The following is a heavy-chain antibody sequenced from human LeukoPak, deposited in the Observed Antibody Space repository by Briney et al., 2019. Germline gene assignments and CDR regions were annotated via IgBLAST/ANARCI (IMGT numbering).Heavy chain of an antibody. J-gene: IGHJ4*02. V-gene: IGHV3-23*01. CDR2: ISGSGGST. Sequence: GSLRLSCAASGFTFSSYAMGLVRQAPGKGLEWVSAISGSGGSTYYADSVKGRFTISRDNSKNTLYLQMNSLRAEDTAVYYCAKEGSHDYVWGSYRHDYWGQGTLVTVSS. CDR3: AKEGSHDYVWGSYRHDY. CDR1: GFTFSSYA. D-gene: IGHD3-16*02.